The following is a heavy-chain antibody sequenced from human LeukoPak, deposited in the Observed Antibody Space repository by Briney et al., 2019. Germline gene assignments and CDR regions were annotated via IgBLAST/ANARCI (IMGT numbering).Heavy chain of an antibody. D-gene: IGHD3-10*02. CDR1: GYSFPGHY. Sequence: ASVKVSSKASGYSFPGHYMHWVRQAPGQGLGWMGWVNPNSGGTNYAQKFQGRFTMTRDTSISTSFMELSRLRSDATAVYYCARAFQLFGESPPTYYYMDVWGKGTPVTVSS. CDR2: VNPNSGGT. CDR3: ARAFQLFGESPPTYYYMDV. J-gene: IGHJ6*03. V-gene: IGHV1-2*02.